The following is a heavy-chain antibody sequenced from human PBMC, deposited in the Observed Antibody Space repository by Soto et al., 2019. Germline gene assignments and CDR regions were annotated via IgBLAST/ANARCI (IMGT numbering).Heavy chain of an antibody. Sequence: EVQLLESGGGLVQPGGSLRLSCSASGFIFRNYNMHWVRQAPGKGLEYVSGISSNGGSTFYADSVQGRFSISRDNSKNTLHLQMGSLRPEDMGTYYCARADYGTFDNWGQGTLVAVSS. CDR3: ARADYGTFDN. CDR2: ISSNGGST. V-gene: IGHV3-64*07. CDR1: GFIFRNYN. D-gene: IGHD4-17*01. J-gene: IGHJ4*02.